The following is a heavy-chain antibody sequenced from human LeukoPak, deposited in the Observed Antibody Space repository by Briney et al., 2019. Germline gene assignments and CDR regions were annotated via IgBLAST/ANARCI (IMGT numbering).Heavy chain of an antibody. CDR3: ARDPDSSAFDL. CDR2: IKQDGSVK. V-gene: IGHV3-7*01. Sequence: GGSQRLSCAASGFSFSAYWMSWVRQTPEKGLEFVANIKQDGSVKNYMDSLKGRSTISRDNARESLYLEINSLRADDTAVYYCARDPDSSAFDLWGQGALVTVSS. J-gene: IGHJ4*02. CDR1: GFSFSAYW.